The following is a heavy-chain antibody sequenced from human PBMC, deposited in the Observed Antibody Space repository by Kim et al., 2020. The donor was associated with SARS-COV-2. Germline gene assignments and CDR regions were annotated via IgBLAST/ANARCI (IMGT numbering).Heavy chain of an antibody. CDR1: GDSLSSDY. Sequence: SETLSLTCTVSGDSLSSDYWSWNRQPAGKGLEWIGRIYTSGRTNYNPSLQSRVTMSVDMSKNHFSLKLSSVTAADTAVYYCASALGHWGQGTLVTVPS. V-gene: IGHV4-4*07. J-gene: IGHJ4*02. D-gene: IGHD1-26*01. CDR2: IYTSGRT. CDR3: ASALGH.